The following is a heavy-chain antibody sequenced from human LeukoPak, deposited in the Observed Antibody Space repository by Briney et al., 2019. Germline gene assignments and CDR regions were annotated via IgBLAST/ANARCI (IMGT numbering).Heavy chain of an antibody. J-gene: IGHJ6*03. Sequence: SETLSLTCTVSGGSISIYYWSWIRQPPGKGLEWIGYIYYSGSTNYNPSLKSRVTISVDTSKNQFSLKLSSVTAADTAVYYCARGTTVVTAGMDVWGKGTTVTISS. CDR2: IYYSGST. CDR3: ARGTTVVTAGMDV. CDR1: GGSISIYY. V-gene: IGHV4-59*01. D-gene: IGHD4-23*01.